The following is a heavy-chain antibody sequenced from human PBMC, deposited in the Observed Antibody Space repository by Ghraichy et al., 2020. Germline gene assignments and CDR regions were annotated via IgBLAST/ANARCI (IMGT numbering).Heavy chain of an antibody. CDR2: ISGSGGST. CDR1: GFTFSSYA. CDR3: AKISWPYYYDSSGYYP. Sequence: GGSLRLSCAASGFTFSSYAMSWVRQAPGKGLEWVSAISGSGGSTYYADSVKGRFTISRDNSKNTLYLQMNSLRAEDTAVYYCAKISWPYYYDSSGYYPWGQGTLVTVSS. V-gene: IGHV3-23*01. D-gene: IGHD3-22*01. J-gene: IGHJ5*02.